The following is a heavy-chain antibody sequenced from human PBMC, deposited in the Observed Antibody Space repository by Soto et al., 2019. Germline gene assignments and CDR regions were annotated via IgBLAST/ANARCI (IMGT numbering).Heavy chain of an antibody. D-gene: IGHD2-15*01. CDR1: GYTFTSYG. V-gene: IGHV1-18*01. J-gene: IGHJ4*02. Sequence: QVQLVQSGAEVKKPGASVKVSCKASGYTFTSYGISWVRQAPGQGLEWMGWISAYYGNTNYAQKLQVRVTRTTDTSTSTAYMELRSLRSDDTAVYYGVVAAQPYYFDYWGQGTLVTVSS. CDR2: ISAYYGNT. CDR3: VVAAQPYYFDY.